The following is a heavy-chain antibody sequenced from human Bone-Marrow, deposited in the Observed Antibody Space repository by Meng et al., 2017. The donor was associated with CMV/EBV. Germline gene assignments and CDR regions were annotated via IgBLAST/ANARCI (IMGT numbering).Heavy chain of an antibody. CDR3: AREHADYDFWSGSYYYGMDV. CDR1: GFTFSSYG. CDR2: ISSSGSTI. D-gene: IGHD3-3*01. Sequence: GESLKISCAASGFTFSSYGMHWVRQAPGKGLEWVSYISSSGSTIYYADSVKGRFTISRDNAKNSLYLQMNSLRAEDTAVYYCAREHADYDFWSGSYYYGMDVWGQGTTITVSS. V-gene: IGHV3-48*04. J-gene: IGHJ6*02.